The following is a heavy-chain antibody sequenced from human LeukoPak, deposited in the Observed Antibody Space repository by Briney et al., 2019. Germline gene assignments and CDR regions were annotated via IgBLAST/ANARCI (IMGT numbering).Heavy chain of an antibody. CDR1: RSTFISYL. CDR2: LSKDGTRD. CDR3: ARDEDPYYDFWSGSYANVPFDP. J-gene: IGHJ5*02. Sequence: GASLTLSCEASRSTFISYLIHWVRQAPGKGLEWVALLSKDGTRDWYATSVKGRFTISRDNAKNSLYLQMNSLRAEDTAVYYCARDEDPYYDFWSGSYANVPFDPWGQGTLVTVSS. V-gene: IGHV3-30-3*01. D-gene: IGHD3-3*01.